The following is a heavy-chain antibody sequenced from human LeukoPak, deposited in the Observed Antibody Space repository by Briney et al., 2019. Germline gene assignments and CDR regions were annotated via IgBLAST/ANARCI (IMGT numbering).Heavy chain of an antibody. Sequence: SETLSLTCTVSGGSISSGGYYWSWIRQPPGKGLEWIGYIYQSGSTNYNPSLKSRVSISVDRSKNQFSLKLNSVTAADTAVYYCARDAPSYTSCYTCKPFDYWGQGTLVTVSS. D-gene: IGHD2-2*02. J-gene: IGHJ4*02. CDR1: GGSISSGGYY. V-gene: IGHV4-30-2*01. CDR2: IYQSGST. CDR3: ARDAPSYTSCYTCKPFDY.